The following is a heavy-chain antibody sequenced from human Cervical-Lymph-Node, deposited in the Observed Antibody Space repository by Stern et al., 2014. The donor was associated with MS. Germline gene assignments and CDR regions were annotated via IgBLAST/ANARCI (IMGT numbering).Heavy chain of an antibody. Sequence: QVQLVESGPGLVKPSETLSLTCTVSGGSISSYFWSWIRQPPGKGLEWIGYIYYSGSTNYNPSLKSRVSISVDTPKNQFSLKLSSVTAADTAVYYCARRDLIRGVISWGQGTLVTVSS. V-gene: IGHV4-59*12. CDR3: ARRDLIRGVIS. D-gene: IGHD3-10*01. J-gene: IGHJ5*02. CDR1: GGSISSYF. CDR2: IYYSGST.